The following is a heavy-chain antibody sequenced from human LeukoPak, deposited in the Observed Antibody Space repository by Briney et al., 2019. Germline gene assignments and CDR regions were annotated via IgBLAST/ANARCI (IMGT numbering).Heavy chain of an antibody. Sequence: SQTLSLTCTVSGGSISSGDYYWSWIRQPPGKGLEWIGYIYYSGSTYYNPSLKSRVTMSVDTSKNQFSLKLSSVTAADTAVYYCASYSSGYKYYYYGMDVWGQGTTVTVSS. J-gene: IGHJ6*02. CDR1: GGSISSGDYY. CDR3: ASYSSGYKYYYYGMDV. V-gene: IGHV4-30-4*01. CDR2: IYYSGST. D-gene: IGHD6-19*01.